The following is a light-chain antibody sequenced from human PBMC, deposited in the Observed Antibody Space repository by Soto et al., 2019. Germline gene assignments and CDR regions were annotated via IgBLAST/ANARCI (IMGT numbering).Light chain of an antibody. CDR1: ESVSNN. CDR2: GAS. V-gene: IGKV3-15*01. Sequence: EIVMTQPPATLSASPGDRATLSCRASESVSNNLAWYQQKPGQTPRLLIYGASTRATGIPSRFSGSGSGTEFTLSISSLQSEDVAIYYCRHYYNWPRTFGQGTKVDTK. CDR3: RHYYNWPRT. J-gene: IGKJ1*01.